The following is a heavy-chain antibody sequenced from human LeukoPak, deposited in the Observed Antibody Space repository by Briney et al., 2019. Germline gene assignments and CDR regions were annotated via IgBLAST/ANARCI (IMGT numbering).Heavy chain of an antibody. CDR3: ARETKWELQFFAMDV. CDR2: INPKSGDT. V-gene: IGHV1-2*02. Sequence: GASVKVSCEASGYTFSDYYIQWMRQAPGQGLEWMGWINPKSGDTTYAHNFQDRVTMSRDTSISSAYMGLSRLRSDDTAVYYCARETKWELQFFAMDVWGQGTTVTVSS. D-gene: IGHD1-26*01. J-gene: IGHJ6*02. CDR1: GYTFSDYY.